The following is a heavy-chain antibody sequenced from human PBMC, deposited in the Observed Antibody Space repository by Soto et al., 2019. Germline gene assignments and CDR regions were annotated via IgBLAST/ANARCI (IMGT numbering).Heavy chain of an antibody. CDR3: TGAYYDIDGYILGP. CDR1: GGSIKNYH. Sequence: SETQCLTCTVSGGSIKNYHCTWIRQPPGKGLEWIAYIYYTGITNFNPSLKSRVTISMDTAKNQFSLSLSSVTAADTAVYYCTGAYYDIDGYILGPWGQGPSGTVPS. V-gene: IGHV4-59*01. D-gene: IGHD3-22*01. CDR2: IYYTGIT. J-gene: IGHJ5*02.